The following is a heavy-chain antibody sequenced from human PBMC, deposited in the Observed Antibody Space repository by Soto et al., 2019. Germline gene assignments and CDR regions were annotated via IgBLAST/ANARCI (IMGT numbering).Heavy chain of an antibody. J-gene: IGHJ4*02. CDR3: ARGMTTVTTLDY. D-gene: IGHD4-17*01. CDR2: IYHSGST. CDR1: GGSISSGGYS. V-gene: IGHV4-30-2*01. Sequence: QLQLQESGSGLVKPTQTLSVTCAVSGGSISSGGYSWSWIRQPPGKGLEWIGYIYHSGSTYYNQSLKSRVTISLDRSKKQFSLKLSSVTAAETAVYYCARGMTTVTTLDYWGQGTLVTVSS.